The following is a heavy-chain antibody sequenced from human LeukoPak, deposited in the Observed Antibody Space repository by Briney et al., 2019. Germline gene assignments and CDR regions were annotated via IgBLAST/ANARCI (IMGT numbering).Heavy chain of an antibody. D-gene: IGHD3-10*01. CDR1: GFTITNYG. CDR3: ARDLSFGAPYNWFDP. Sequence: GGSLRLSCAASGFTITNYGMHWVRQAPGKGLEWVAFMRFDGTYKYYADSVKGRFTISRDNSKNTLYLQMNNLRAEDTAVYYCARDLSFGAPYNWFDPWGQGTLVTVSS. V-gene: IGHV3-30*02. J-gene: IGHJ5*02. CDR2: MRFDGTYK.